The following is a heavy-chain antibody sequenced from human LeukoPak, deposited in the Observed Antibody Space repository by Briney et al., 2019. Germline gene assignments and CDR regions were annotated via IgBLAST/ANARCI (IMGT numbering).Heavy chain of an antibody. Sequence: GGSLRLSCTASGFTVSNNYMNWVRQAPGKGLEWVSSLYSGGSTYYADSTQGRFTISRDSSTNRVFLQISNLKIEDTAVYYCARGARSLRFFDFWGQGALVTVSS. J-gene: IGHJ4*02. CDR2: LYSGGST. CDR1: GFTVSNNY. CDR3: ARGARSLRFFDF. V-gene: IGHV3-53*01.